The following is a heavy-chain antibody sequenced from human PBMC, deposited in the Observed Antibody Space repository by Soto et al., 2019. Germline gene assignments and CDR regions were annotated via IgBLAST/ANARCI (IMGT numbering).Heavy chain of an antibody. D-gene: IGHD3-3*01. J-gene: IGHJ6*02. Sequence: PGGSLRLSCAASGFTFSSYSMNWVRQAPGKGLEWVSYISSSSTIYYADSVKGRFTISRDNAKNSLYLQMNSLRDEDTAVYYCARDITIFGVVTEHHYYYYGMDVWGQGTTVTVSS. CDR3: ARDITIFGVVTEHHYYYYGMDV. CDR2: ISSSSTI. V-gene: IGHV3-48*02. CDR1: GFTFSSYS.